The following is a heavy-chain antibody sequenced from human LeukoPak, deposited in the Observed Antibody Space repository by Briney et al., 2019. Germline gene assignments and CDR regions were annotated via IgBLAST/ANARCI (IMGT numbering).Heavy chain of an antibody. CDR1: GYTFSSYG. CDR2: INAYNGNT. CDR3: ARSYYYGSGSYGY. D-gene: IGHD3-10*01. J-gene: IGHJ4*02. Sequence: ASVKVSCKASGYTFSSYGISWVRQAPGQGLEWMGWINAYNGNTNYAQMLQGRVTMTTDTSTTTAYMELRSLRSDDTAVYYCARSYYYGSGSYGYWGQGTLVTVSS. V-gene: IGHV1-18*01.